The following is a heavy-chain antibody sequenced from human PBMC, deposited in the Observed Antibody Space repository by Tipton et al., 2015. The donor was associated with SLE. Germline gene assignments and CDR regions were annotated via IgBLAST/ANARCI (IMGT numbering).Heavy chain of an antibody. CDR1: GFTFSSYA. CDR3: AREPPQGHAFDI. Sequence: SLRLSCAASGFTFSSYAMSWVRQAPGKGLEWVAVISYDGSNKYYADSVKGRFTISRDNSKNTLYLQMNSLRAEDTAVYYCAREPPQGHAFDIWGQGTMVTVSS. CDR2: ISYDGSNK. V-gene: IGHV3-30-3*01. J-gene: IGHJ3*02.